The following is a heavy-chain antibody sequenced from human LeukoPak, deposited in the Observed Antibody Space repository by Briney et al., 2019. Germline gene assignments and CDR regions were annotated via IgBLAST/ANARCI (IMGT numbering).Heavy chain of an antibody. CDR1: GXTFXSYA. V-gene: IGHV3-23*01. CDR3: ARAGYTVNDYYYGMDV. D-gene: IGHD6-13*01. Sequence: GXLXLXXAXSGXTFXSYAMSWVRQAPGKGLEWVSAISGSGGSTYYADSVKGRFTISRDNSKNTLYLQMNSLRAEDTAVYYCARAGYTVNDYYYGMDVWGQGTTVTVSS. J-gene: IGHJ6*02. CDR2: ISGSGGST.